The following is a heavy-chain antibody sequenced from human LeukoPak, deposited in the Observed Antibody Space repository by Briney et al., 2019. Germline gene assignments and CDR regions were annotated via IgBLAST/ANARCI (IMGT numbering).Heavy chain of an antibody. CDR1: GYTFTSYD. D-gene: IGHD4-17*01. Sequence: GASVKVSCKASGYTFTSYDINWVRQATGQGLEWMGWMNPNSGNTGYAQKFQGRVTMTRDMSTSTVYMELSSLRSEDTAVYYCARDVENTVLGYYYYYYMDVWGKGTTVTVSS. V-gene: IGHV1-8*01. J-gene: IGHJ6*03. CDR3: ARDVENTVLGYYYYYYMDV. CDR2: MNPNSGNT.